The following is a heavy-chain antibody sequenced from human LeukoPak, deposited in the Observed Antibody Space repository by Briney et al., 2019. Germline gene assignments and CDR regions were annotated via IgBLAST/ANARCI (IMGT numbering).Heavy chain of an antibody. Sequence: ASVKVSCKASGYSLTSYFMHWVRQAPGQGLEWMGVINSSGDGTSYTQKFQGRVTMTRDMSTSTGFMELTSLRSEDTAVYFCTREPPSTGYYDYWGQGTLVTVSS. D-gene: IGHD1-1*01. CDR1: GYSLTSYF. CDR3: TREPPSTGYYDY. J-gene: IGHJ4*02. V-gene: IGHV1-46*01. CDR2: INSSGDGT.